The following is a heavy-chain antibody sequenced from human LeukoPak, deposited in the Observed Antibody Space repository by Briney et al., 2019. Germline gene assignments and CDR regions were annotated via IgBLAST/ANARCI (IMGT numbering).Heavy chain of an antibody. CDR2: ISSSGSTI. D-gene: IGHD3-10*01. V-gene: IGHV3-11*01. CDR1: GFTFSDYY. J-gene: IGHJ5*02. CDR3: ARVRDRAYYYGSGSYNWFDP. Sequence: GGSLRLSCAASGFTFSDYYMSWIRQAPGKGLEWVSYISSSGSTIYYADSVKGRFTISRDNAKNSLYLQMNSLRAEDTAVYYCARVRDRAYYYGSGSYNWFDPWGQGTLVTVSS.